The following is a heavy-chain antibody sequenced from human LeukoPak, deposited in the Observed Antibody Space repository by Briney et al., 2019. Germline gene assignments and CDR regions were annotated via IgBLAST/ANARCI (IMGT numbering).Heavy chain of an antibody. Sequence: PGGSLRLSCAASGFTFDDYAMHWVRQASGKGLGWVSLISGDGGSTYYADSVKGRFTISRDNSKNSLYLQMNSLRTEDTALYYCAKTSTNYYDSSEFGYWGQGTLVTVPS. J-gene: IGHJ4*02. V-gene: IGHV3-43*02. CDR2: ISGDGGST. CDR1: GFTFDDYA. CDR3: AKTSTNYYDSSEFGY. D-gene: IGHD3-22*01.